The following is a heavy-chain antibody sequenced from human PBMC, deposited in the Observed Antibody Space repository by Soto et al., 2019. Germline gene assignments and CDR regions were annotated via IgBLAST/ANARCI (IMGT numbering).Heavy chain of an antibody. V-gene: IGHV4-59*08. D-gene: IGHD6-13*01. CDR1: GGSISSYY. J-gene: IGHJ4*02. CDR3: GRLDSSWRAGFDY. Sequence: SETLSLTCTVSGGSISSYYWSWIRQPPGKGLEWIGYIYYSGSTNYNPSLKSRVTISVDTSKNQFSLKLSSVTAADTAVYYCGRLDSSWRAGFDYWGQGTLVTVSS. CDR2: IYYSGST.